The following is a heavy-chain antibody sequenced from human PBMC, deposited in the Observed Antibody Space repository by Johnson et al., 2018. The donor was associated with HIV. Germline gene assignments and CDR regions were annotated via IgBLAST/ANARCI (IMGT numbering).Heavy chain of an antibody. D-gene: IGHD6-19*01. V-gene: IGHV3-30*02. Sequence: QVQLVESGGGLVKPGGSLRLSCAASGFTFSDYYMSWIRQAPGKGLEWVAFIRYDGSNKYYADSVKGRFTISRDNSKNTLYLQMNSLRAEDTAVYYCAKGLAVSPWADAFDIWGQGTMVTVSS. CDR3: AKGLAVSPWADAFDI. CDR1: GFTFSDYY. J-gene: IGHJ3*02. CDR2: IRYDGSNK.